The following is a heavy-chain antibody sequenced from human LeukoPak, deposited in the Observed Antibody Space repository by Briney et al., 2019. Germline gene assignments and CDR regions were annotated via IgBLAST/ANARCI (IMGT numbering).Heavy chain of an antibody. Sequence: ETGGSLRLSCAASGFTFSSYSMNWVRQAPGKGLEWVSSISSSSSYIYYADSVKGRFTISRDNAKNSLYLQMNSLRAEDTAVYYCARGVKPYYYDSSGYPNWFDPWGQGTLVTVSS. D-gene: IGHD3-22*01. V-gene: IGHV3-21*01. CDR1: GFTFSSYS. CDR2: ISSSSSYI. J-gene: IGHJ5*02. CDR3: ARGVKPYYYDSSGYPNWFDP.